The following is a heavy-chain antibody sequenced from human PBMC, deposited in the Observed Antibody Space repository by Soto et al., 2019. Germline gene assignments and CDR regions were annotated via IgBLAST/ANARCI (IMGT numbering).Heavy chain of an antibody. Sequence: SETLSLTCTVSGGSISSSSYYWGWIRQPPGKGLEWIGSIYYSGSTYYNPSLKSRVTISVDTSKNQFSLKLSSVTAADAAVYYCACIFSGGYGYGFYYYGMDVWGQGTTVTVSS. D-gene: IGHD5-18*01. CDR3: ACIFSGGYGYGFYYYGMDV. CDR1: GGSISSSSYY. V-gene: IGHV4-39*01. CDR2: IYYSGST. J-gene: IGHJ6*02.